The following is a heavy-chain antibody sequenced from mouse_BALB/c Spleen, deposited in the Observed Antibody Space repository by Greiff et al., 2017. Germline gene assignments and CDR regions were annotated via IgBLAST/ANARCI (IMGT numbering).Heavy chain of an antibody. D-gene: IGHD1-1*01. V-gene: IGHV5-4*02. CDR1: GFTFSDYY. CDR2: ISDGGSYT. CDR3: ARATYDCGSRSYTWFAY. Sequence: EVHLVESGGGLVKPGGSLKLSCAASGFTFSDYYMYWVRQTPGKRLEWVATISDGGSYTYYPDSVKGRFTISRDNAKNNLYLQMSSLKSEDTAMYYCARATYDCGSRSYTWFAYWGQGTLVTVSA. J-gene: IGHJ3*01.